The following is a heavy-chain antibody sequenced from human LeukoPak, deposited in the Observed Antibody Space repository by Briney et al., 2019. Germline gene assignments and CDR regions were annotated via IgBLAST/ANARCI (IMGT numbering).Heavy chain of an antibody. Sequence: SGTLSLTCAVSGVSISSSNWWSWVRQHPGKGLEWIGYIYYSGSTYYNPSLKSRVTISVDTSKNQFSLKLSSVTAADTAVYYCAESRGFWGQGTLVTVSS. CDR3: AESRGF. CDR2: IYYSGST. V-gene: IGHV4-4*02. J-gene: IGHJ4*02. CDR1: GVSISSSNW.